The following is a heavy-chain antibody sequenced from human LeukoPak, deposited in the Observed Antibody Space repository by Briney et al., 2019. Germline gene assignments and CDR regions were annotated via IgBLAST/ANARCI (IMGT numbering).Heavy chain of an antibody. D-gene: IGHD3-22*01. Sequence: PGESLKISCKGSGYSFTNYWIAWARQMPGKGLEWMGIIYPGDSETRYSPSFQGQVTISADKSISTAYLQWSSLKASDTAIYYCARYYYDSSDYPQDYWGQGTLVTVSS. CDR3: ARYYYDSSDYPQDY. V-gene: IGHV5-51*01. CDR1: GYSFTNYW. J-gene: IGHJ4*02. CDR2: IYPGDSET.